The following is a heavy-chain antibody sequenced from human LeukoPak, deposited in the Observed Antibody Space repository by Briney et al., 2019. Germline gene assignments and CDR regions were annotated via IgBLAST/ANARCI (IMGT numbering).Heavy chain of an antibody. CDR3: VTLVWFGELLSLGWFDP. D-gene: IGHD3-10*01. Sequence: SETLSLTCTVSGGSISSALYFWSCIRQHPGEGLEWIGSIDYTGNTYYHPSLRSRLTISVDTSKNQFSLNLTSVTAADTAVYYCVTLVWFGELLSLGWFDPWGQGTLVTVSS. CDR2: IDYTGNT. V-gene: IGHV4-31*03. CDR1: GGSISSALYF. J-gene: IGHJ5*02.